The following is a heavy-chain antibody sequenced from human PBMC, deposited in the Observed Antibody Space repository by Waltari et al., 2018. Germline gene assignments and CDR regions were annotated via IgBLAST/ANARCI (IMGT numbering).Heavy chain of an antibody. Sequence: EVQLVESGGGLVKPGGSLRLSCAASGLTLSSFGMSWVRQAPGKGLEWVSSTTNSNTYIYYADSVKGRFTVSIDNAKNSLYLQMNSLRADDTAVYFCARALTTPNDYWGQGTLVTVSS. CDR3: ARALTTPNDY. J-gene: IGHJ4*02. V-gene: IGHV3-21*03. D-gene: IGHD4-17*01. CDR1: GLTLSSFG. CDR2: TTNSNTYI.